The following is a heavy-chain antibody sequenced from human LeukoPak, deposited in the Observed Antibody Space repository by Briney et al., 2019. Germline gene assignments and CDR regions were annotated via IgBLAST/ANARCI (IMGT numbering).Heavy chain of an antibody. Sequence: PSETLSLTCTVSGGSISSSSYYWGWIRQPPGKGLEWIGSIYYSGSTNYNPSLKSRVTISVDTSKNQFSLKLSSATAADTAVYYCARGGYYYGSGSSAPTDYWGQGTLVTVSS. CDR3: ARGGYYYGSGSSAPTDY. D-gene: IGHD3-10*01. J-gene: IGHJ4*02. CDR2: IYYSGST. CDR1: GGSISSSSYY. V-gene: IGHV4-39*07.